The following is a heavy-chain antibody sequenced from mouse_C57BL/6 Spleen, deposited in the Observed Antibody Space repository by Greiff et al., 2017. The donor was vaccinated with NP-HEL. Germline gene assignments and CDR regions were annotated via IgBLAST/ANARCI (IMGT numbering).Heavy chain of an antibody. J-gene: IGHJ4*01. CDR1: GYSITSGYY. CDR3: ARDRSSRGDY. CDR2: ISYDGSN. V-gene: IGHV3-6*01. Sequence: VQLQESGPGLVKPSQSLSLTCSVTGYSITSGYYWNWIRQFPGNKLEWMGYISYDGSNNYNPSLKNRISITRDTSKNQFFLKLNSVTTEDTATYYCARDRSSRGDYWGQGTSVTVSS.